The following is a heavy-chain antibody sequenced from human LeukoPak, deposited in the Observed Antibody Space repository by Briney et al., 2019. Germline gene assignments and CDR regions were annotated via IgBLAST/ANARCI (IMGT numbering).Heavy chain of an antibody. CDR1: GFTFSRHA. Sequence: GGSLRLSCAASGFTFSRHAMHWVRQAPGKGLEWVTVISYDGNNKYYTDSVKGRVTISRDNSKNTLYLQVNSPTPEDTAVYYCARGLSGTFYVDYWGQGTLVTVSS. CDR3: ARGLSGTFYVDY. J-gene: IGHJ4*02. D-gene: IGHD1-26*01. V-gene: IGHV3-30*10. CDR2: ISYDGNNK.